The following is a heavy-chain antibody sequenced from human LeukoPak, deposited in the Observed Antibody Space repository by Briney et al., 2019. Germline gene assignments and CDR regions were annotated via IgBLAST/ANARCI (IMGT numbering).Heavy chain of an antibody. CDR2: INPNSGGT. D-gene: IGHD3-22*01. CDR1: GYTFTGYY. V-gene: IGHV1-2*06. J-gene: IGHJ6*02. Sequence: GASVKVSCKASGYTFTGYYMHWVRQAPGQGLEWMGRINPNSGGTNYAQKFQGRVTMTRDTSISTAYMELSRLRSDDTAVYYCARMAPMSPGGPITMIVVVTDYYGMDVWGQGTTVTVSS. CDR3: ARMAPMSPGGPITMIVVVTDYYGMDV.